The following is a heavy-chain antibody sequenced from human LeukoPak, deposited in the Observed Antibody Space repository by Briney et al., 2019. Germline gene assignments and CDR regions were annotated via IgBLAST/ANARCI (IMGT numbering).Heavy chain of an antibody. J-gene: IGHJ4*02. CDR1: GFTFSDHS. D-gene: IGHD5-18*01. CDR2: ISYDGSNK. Sequence: PGGSLRLSCAASGFTFSDHSMNWVRQAPGKGLEWVAVISYDGSNKYYADSVKGRFTISRDNSKNTLYLQMNSLRAEDTAVYYCARDHDTAMVMALDYWGQGTLVTVSS. V-gene: IGHV3-30*03. CDR3: ARDHDTAMVMALDY.